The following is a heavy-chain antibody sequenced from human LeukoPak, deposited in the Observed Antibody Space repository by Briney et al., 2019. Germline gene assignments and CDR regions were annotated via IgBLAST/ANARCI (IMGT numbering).Heavy chain of an antibody. Sequence: GASVKVSCKASGYSFTTYGISWVRQAPGQGLEWMGWISAFNGNTNYAQNFRGRVTMTIDTPTSTAYMELRSLRSDDTAVYYCARGGWNTMVRGVIVGAFDIWGQGTMVTVSS. CDR1: GYSFTTYG. J-gene: IGHJ3*02. CDR3: ARGGWNTMVRGVIVGAFDI. D-gene: IGHD3-10*01. V-gene: IGHV1-18*01. CDR2: ISAFNGNT.